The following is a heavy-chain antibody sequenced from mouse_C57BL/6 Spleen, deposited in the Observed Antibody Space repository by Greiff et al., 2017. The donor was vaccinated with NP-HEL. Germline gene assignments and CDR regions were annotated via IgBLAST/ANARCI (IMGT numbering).Heavy chain of an antibody. D-gene: IGHD1-1*01. CDR2: IDPSDSET. CDR3: ARSYYGSRQYFDY. Sequence: QVQLQQPGAELVRPGSSVKLSCKASGYTFTSYWMHWVKQRPIQGLEWIGNIDPSDSETHYNQKFKDKATLTVDKSSSTAYMQLSSLTSEDSAVYYWARSYYGSRQYFDYRGQGTTLTVSS. V-gene: IGHV1-52*01. CDR1: GYTFTSYW. J-gene: IGHJ2*01.